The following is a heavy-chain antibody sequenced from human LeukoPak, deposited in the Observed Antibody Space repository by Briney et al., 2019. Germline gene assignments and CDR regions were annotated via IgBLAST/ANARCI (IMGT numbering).Heavy chain of an antibody. CDR1: GGSLISTTYY. D-gene: IGHD3-16*02. J-gene: IGHJ3*01. CDR3: ARAPRTGAWDMITFGGVIVHGDAFDF. V-gene: IGHV4-39*07. CDR2: NYSGST. Sequence: SETLSLTCAVSGGSLISTTYYWGWIRQPPGKGLEWIGSNYSGSTYYNPSLKSRVTVSVDMSKNQFSLQLSSVTAAATAVYYCARAPRTGAWDMITFGGVIVHGDAFDFWGQGTMVTVSS.